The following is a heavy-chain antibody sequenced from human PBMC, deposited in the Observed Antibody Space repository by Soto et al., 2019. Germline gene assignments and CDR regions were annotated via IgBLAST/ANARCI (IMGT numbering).Heavy chain of an antibody. V-gene: IGHV4-59*08. CDR2: IDFSGST. CDR1: GFTFSSYA. D-gene: IGHD4-17*01. CDR3: ARHTEYGDSFDF. Sequence: GSLRLCCAASGFTFSSYAMSWVRQAPGKGLEWVGYIDFSGSTNYNPPLKNRVTILVDTSKNQFSLNLSFVTAADTAVYYCARHTEYGDSFDFWGQGTLVTVSS. J-gene: IGHJ4*02.